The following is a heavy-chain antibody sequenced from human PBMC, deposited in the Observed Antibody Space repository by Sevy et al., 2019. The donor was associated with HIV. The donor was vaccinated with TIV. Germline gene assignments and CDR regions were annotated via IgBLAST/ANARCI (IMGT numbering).Heavy chain of an antibody. V-gene: IGHV3-23*01. D-gene: IGHD3-22*01. Sequence: GGSLRLSCVVSGFTFRSYTMTWVRQAPGKGLEWVSTITGSGDKIYYADSVKGRFTISRDNSRNTLYLQMSSLRAADTAVYYCAKGPDYYASSGTPLDCWGQGTLVTVSS. CDR3: AKGPDYYASSGTPLDC. J-gene: IGHJ4*02. CDR1: GFTFRSYT. CDR2: ITGSGDKI.